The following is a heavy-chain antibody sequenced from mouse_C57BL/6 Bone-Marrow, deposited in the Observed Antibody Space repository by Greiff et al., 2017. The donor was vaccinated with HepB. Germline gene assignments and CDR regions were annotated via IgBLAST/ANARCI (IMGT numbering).Heavy chain of an antibody. Sequence: VQLQQPGAELVKPGASVKLSCKASSYTFTSYWMQWVKQRPGQGLEWIGEIDPSDSHTNYNQKFKGKATLTVDTSSSTAYMQRSSLTSEDSAVYYCARERNYCGSRDYWGQGTTLTVSS. CDR2: IDPSDSHT. V-gene: IGHV1-50*01. J-gene: IGHJ2*01. CDR1: SYTFTSYW. D-gene: IGHD1-1*01. CDR3: ARERNYCGSRDY.